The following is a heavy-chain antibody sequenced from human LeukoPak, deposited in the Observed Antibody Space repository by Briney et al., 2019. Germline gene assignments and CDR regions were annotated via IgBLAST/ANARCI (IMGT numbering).Heavy chain of an antibody. CDR1: GGSISSSTNY. J-gene: IGHJ5*02. V-gene: IGHV4-39*01. Sequence: PSETLSLTCTVSGGSISSSTNYWGWIRQPPGKGLEFIGSIFYSGSTYYNPSLKSRITISVDTSKNQFSLKLSSVTAADTAVYYCARQDSSGGFDPWGQGTLVTVSS. CDR2: IFYSGST. D-gene: IGHD6-6*01. CDR3: ARQDSSGGFDP.